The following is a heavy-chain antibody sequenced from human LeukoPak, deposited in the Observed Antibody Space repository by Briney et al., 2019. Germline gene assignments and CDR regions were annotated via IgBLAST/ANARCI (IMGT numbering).Heavy chain of an antibody. Sequence: GGSLRLSCAAPGFTFSSYWMSWVRQAPGKGLEWVANIQQDGSKKYYVDSVKGRFTISRDNAKNSLYLQMNSLRAEDTAVYYCARDTPLDMSSSGKFDYWGQGTLVTVSS. D-gene: IGHD6-6*01. CDR1: GFTFSSYW. V-gene: IGHV3-7*01. CDR2: IQQDGSKK. J-gene: IGHJ4*02. CDR3: ARDTPLDMSSSGKFDY.